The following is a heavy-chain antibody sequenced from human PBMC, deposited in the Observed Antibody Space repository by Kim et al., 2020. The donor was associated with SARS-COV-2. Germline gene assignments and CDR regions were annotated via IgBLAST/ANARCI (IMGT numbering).Heavy chain of an antibody. D-gene: IGHD3-9*01. CDR2: ISGSGGST. CDR3: AKDLLSSYYDILTGYYWPKSFDY. Sequence: GGSLRLSCAASGFTFSSYAMSWVRQAPGKGLEWVSAISGSGGSTYYADSVKSRFTISRDNSKNTLYLQMNSLRAEDTAVYYCAKDLLSSYYDILTGYYWPKSFDYWGQGTLVTVSS. J-gene: IGHJ4*02. CDR1: GFTFSSYA. V-gene: IGHV3-23*01.